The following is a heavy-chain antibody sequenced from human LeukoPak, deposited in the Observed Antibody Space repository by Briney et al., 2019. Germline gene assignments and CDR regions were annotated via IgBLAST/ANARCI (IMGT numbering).Heavy chain of an antibody. CDR1: GYTLTELS. D-gene: IGHD3-22*01. Sequence: ASVKVSCKVSGYTLTELSMHWVRQAPGKGLEWMGGFDPEDGETIYAQKFQGRVTMTKDTSTDTAYMELSSLRSEDTAVYYCATYDSSGYYYFDYWGQGTLVTVSS. CDR3: ATYDSSGYYYFDY. V-gene: IGHV1-24*01. J-gene: IGHJ4*02. CDR2: FDPEDGET.